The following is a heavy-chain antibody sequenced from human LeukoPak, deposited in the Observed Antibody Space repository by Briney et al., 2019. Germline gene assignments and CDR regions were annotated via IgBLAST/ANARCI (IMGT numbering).Heavy chain of an antibody. CDR1: GGPFRGYY. D-gene: IGHD4-17*01. CDR2: SYYSWNT. J-gene: IGHJ4*02. V-gene: IGHV4-34*11. Sequence: PSETPSLTCAVYGGPFRGYYWRWILQPPATGLEWIGGSYYSWNTYHNPSLHSRVPISVDTSKNQFSQKLSSVTAADTAVDYFARRTTVTKTYFDYWGQGTLVPFSS. CDR3: ARRTTVTKTYFDY.